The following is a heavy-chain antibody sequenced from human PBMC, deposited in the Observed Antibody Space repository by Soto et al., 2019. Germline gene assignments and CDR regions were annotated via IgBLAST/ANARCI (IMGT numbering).Heavy chain of an antibody. CDR3: AKDRRAGGSSAFYFDF. V-gene: IGHV3-23*01. Sequence: GSLIVSCASSGINFSNYAMSLVLQAPGKGLEWVSLISATGGGTYYADSVKGRFTISRDNSHNTLYLQVHSLTAEDTAVYYCAKDRRAGGSSAFYFDFWGHGAQVTGSS. J-gene: IGHJ5*01. CDR1: GINFSNYA. CDR2: ISATGGGT. D-gene: IGHD3-16*01.